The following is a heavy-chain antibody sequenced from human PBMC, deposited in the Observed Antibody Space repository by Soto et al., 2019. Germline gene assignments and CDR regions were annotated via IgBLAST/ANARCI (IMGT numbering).Heavy chain of an antibody. CDR2: IYYSGST. V-gene: IGHV4-39*01. Sequence: SETLSLTCTVSGGSIRSSSYYWGWIRQPPGKGLEWIGSIYYSGSTYYNPSLKSRVTISVDTSKNQFSLKLSSVTAADTAVYYCARHGRDCSSTSCYAFHFDYWGQGTLVT. CDR1: GGSIRSSSYY. D-gene: IGHD2-2*01. J-gene: IGHJ4*02. CDR3: ARHGRDCSSTSCYAFHFDY.